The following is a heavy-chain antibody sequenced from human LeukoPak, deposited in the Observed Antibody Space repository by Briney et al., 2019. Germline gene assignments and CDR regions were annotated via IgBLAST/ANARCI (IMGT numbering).Heavy chain of an antibody. CDR2: IKEDGTYT. J-gene: IGHJ4*02. V-gene: IGHV3-74*01. CDR1: GFSFSKYW. D-gene: IGHD3-22*01. CDR3: ARGGYYDSSGYYLDY. Sequence: GGSLRLSCAASGFSFSKYWMHWVRQTPGEGLVWVSRIKEDGTYTSYADSVKGRFTISRDNSKNTPYLQMNSLRAEDTAVYYCARGGYYDSSGYYLDYWGQGTLVTVSS.